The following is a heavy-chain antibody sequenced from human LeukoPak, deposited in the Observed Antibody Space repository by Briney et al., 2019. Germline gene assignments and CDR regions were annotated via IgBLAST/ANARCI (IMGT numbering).Heavy chain of an antibody. D-gene: IGHD3-3*01. CDR1: GFTFSSYS. J-gene: IGHJ4*02. Sequence: GGSLRLSCAASGFTFSSYSMNWVRQAPGKGLEWVSSISSGSSYIYYADSVKGRFTISRDNAKNSLYLQMNSLRAEDTAVYYCARVRTYYDFWSGYGDYWGQGTLVTVSS. CDR3: ARVRTYYDFWSGYGDY. CDR2: ISSGSSYI. V-gene: IGHV3-21*01.